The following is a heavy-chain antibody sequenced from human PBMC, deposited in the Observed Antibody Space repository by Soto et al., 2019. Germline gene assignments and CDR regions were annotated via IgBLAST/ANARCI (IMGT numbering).Heavy chain of an antibody. D-gene: IGHD6-13*01. V-gene: IGHV4-59*01. Sequence: KTSETLSLTCTVSGGSMIKYFWTWIRQPPGKGLEWIGYIHYSGTTSFFPSYNPSLRSRVTISEDTSKNQFSLKLLSVTTADTAVYFCAAGEASSRNLAPYYLDFWGQGTLVTSPQ. CDR1: GGSMIKYF. CDR2: IHYSGTT. J-gene: IGHJ4*02. CDR3: AAGEASSRNLAPYYLDF.